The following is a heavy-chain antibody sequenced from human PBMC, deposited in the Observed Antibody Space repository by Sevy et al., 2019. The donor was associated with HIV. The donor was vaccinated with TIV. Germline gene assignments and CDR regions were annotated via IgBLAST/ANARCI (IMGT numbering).Heavy chain of an antibody. Sequence: GGSLRLSRAASGFTFSNAWMSWVRQAPGKGLEWVGRIKSKTDGGTTDYAAPVKGRFTISRDDSKNTLYLQMNSLKTEDTAVYYCTTSRRYCSSTSCYMDYWGQGTLVTVSS. V-gene: IGHV3-15*01. CDR3: TTSRRYCSSTSCYMDY. CDR2: IKSKTDGGTT. D-gene: IGHD2-2*02. CDR1: GFTFSNAW. J-gene: IGHJ4*02.